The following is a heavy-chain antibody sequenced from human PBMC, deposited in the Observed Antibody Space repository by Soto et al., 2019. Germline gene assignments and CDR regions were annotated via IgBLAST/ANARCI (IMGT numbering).Heavy chain of an antibody. D-gene: IGHD4-4*01. Sequence: EGSLRLSCAASGFTFSSYGMHWVRQAPGKGLEWVAVISYDGSNKYYADSVKGRFTISRDNSKNTLYLQMNSLRAEDTAVYYCAKDLQIRSNLLYYYYYGMDVWGQGTTVTISS. J-gene: IGHJ6*02. V-gene: IGHV3-30*18. CDR1: GFTFSSYG. CDR2: ISYDGSNK. CDR3: AKDLQIRSNLLYYYYYGMDV.